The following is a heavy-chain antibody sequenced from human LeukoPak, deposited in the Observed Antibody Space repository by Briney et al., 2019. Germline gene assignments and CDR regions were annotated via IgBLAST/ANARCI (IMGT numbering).Heavy chain of an antibody. D-gene: IGHD3-10*01. CDR2: IYYSGST. CDR3: ARDRDYYGSGSYYVGWFDP. V-gene: IGHV4-61*08. Sequence: PSETLSLTCTVSGGSISSSGYYWSWIRQPPGKGLEWIGYIYYSGSTNYNPSLKSRVTISVDTSKNQFSLKLSSVTAADTAVYYCARDRDYYGSGSYYVGWFDPWGQGTLVTVSS. J-gene: IGHJ5*02. CDR1: GGSISSSGYY.